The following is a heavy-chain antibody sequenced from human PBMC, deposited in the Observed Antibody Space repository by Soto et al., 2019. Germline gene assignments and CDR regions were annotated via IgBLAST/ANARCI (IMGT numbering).Heavy chain of an antibody. CDR2: INHSGST. CDR3: ARGRYCSGGSCVPFDY. CDR1: GGSFSGYY. Sequence: SETLSLTCAVYGGSFSGYYWSWIRQPPGKGLEWIGEINHSGSTNYNPSLRSRVTISVDTSKNQFSLKLSSVTAADTAVYYCARGRYCSGGSCVPFDYWGQGTLVTVSS. J-gene: IGHJ4*02. V-gene: IGHV4-34*01. D-gene: IGHD2-15*01.